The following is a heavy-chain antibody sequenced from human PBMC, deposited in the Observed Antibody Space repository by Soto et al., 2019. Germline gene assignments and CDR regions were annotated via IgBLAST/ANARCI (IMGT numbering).Heavy chain of an antibody. J-gene: IGHJ4*02. CDR3: ARATFFLKGYYDATDYYFFDY. CDR1: GGSISSGGFS. D-gene: IGHD3-22*01. V-gene: IGHV4-30-2*01. CDR2: IYYSGGT. Sequence: QLQLQESASGLVKPSQTLSLTCAVSGGSISSGGFSWTWIRQPPGKGLEFIGYIYYSGGTYYNPSLKSRVTISVDRSKNQFSLRLSSVTAADTAVYYCARATFFLKGYYDATDYYFFDYWGQGTLVTVSS.